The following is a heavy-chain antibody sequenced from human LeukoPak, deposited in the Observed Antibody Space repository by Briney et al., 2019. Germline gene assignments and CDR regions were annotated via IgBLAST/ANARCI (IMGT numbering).Heavy chain of an antibody. J-gene: IGHJ4*02. D-gene: IGHD4-17*01. CDR3: ARLSTVTTSFDY. V-gene: IGHV4-38-2*02. CDR2: IYHSGST. Sequence: SETLSLTCTVSGYSISSAYYWGWIRQPPGRGLEWIGNIYHSGSTYYNPSLKSRVSISVDTSKNQFSLKLSSVTAADTAVYYCARLSTVTTSFDYWGQGTLVTVSS. CDR1: GYSISSAYY.